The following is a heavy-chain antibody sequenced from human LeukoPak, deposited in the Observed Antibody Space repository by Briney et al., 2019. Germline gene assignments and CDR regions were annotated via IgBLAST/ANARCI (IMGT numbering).Heavy chain of an antibody. Sequence: SRGSLRLSSAASGFTFYDYGMSTVRQAPGNGVEWVSGINGKGGSTGYTDTVKGRFTISRDNAKNYVYMQMNSLRAEDTALYYCARESYDILTGYYNCDYWGQGTVVTVSS. V-gene: IGHV3-20*03. CDR3: ARESYDILTGYYNCDY. CDR1: GFTFYDYG. D-gene: IGHD3-9*01. J-gene: IGHJ4*02. CDR2: INGKGGST.